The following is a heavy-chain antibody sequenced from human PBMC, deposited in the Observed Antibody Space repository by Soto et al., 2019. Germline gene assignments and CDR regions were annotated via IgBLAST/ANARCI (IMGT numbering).Heavy chain of an antibody. J-gene: IGHJ3*02. V-gene: IGHV5-51*01. D-gene: IGHD2-8*01. CDR3: ARSMVNGNYEAFDI. CDR2: IYPGDSDT. CDR1: GYNFNRYW. Sequence: PGESLKISCKGSGYNFNRYWISWVRQMPGKGLEWMGIIYPGDSDTRYSPSLQGQVTISADKSSSVAYLQWSSLQASDTATYYCARSMVNGNYEAFDIRGQGTMVTVSS.